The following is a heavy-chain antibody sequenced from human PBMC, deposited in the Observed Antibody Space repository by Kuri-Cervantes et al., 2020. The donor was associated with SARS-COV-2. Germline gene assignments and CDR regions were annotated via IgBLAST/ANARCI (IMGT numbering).Heavy chain of an antibody. CDR3: ARGSTGLGALDF. CDR2: ISPMFGAA. Sequence: SVKVSCKASGGTFSSYDISWVRQAPGQGVEWMGGISPMFGAAKYGQKLQGRVTIIADESTSTAYMELSSLRSEDTAVYYCARGSTGLGALDFWGQGTLVTVSS. D-gene: IGHD4-17*01. CDR1: GGTFSSYD. J-gene: IGHJ4*02. V-gene: IGHV1-69*13.